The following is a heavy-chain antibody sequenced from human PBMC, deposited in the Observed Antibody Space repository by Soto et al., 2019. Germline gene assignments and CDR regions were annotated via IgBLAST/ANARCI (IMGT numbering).Heavy chain of an antibody. CDR3: ARGIYGMGV. J-gene: IGHJ6*02. CDR1: RDSVSSDSAA. Sequence: VISRDSVSSDSAAWNWIRQSPSRGLEWLGRTYYRSKWYNDYAVSVRSRITINPDTSQNQFSLQLNSVTPEDTAVYYCARGIYGMGVWGQGTTVTVSS. CDR2: TYYRSKWYN. V-gene: IGHV6-1*01.